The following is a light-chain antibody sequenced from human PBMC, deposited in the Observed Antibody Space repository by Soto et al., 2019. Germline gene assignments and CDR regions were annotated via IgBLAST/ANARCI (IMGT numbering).Light chain of an antibody. CDR1: QSVDND. CDR2: DAS. V-gene: IGKV3D-15*01. CDR3: QQYNNWPLT. Sequence: EIVMTQSPATLSVSPGDRATLSCRASQSVDNDLAWYQQKPGQPPRLLIYDASTRATGIPARFGGSQSGTEFTLTISSLLSEDFAVYFCQQYNNWPLTFGGGTKVETK. J-gene: IGKJ4*01.